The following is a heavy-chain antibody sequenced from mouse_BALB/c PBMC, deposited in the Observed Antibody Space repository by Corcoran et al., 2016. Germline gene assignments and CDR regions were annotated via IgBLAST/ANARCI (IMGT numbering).Heavy chain of an antibody. V-gene: IGHV9-4*02. CDR3: ARSRDGYWFAY. D-gene: IGHD2-3*01. CDR1: GYTFTTAG. Sequence: QIQLVQSVPELKKPGETVRISCKASGYTFTTAGMQWVQKMPGKGLKWIGWINTHSGVPKYAEDFKGRFAFSLETSASTAYLQISNLKNEDTATYFCARSRDGYWFAYWGQGTLVTVSA. CDR2: INTHSGVP. J-gene: IGHJ3*01.